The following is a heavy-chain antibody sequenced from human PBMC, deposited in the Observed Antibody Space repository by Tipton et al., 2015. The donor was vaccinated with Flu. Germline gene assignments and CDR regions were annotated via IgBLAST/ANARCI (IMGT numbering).Heavy chain of an antibody. D-gene: IGHD1-26*01. Sequence: TLSLTCTVSGGSISSYYWSWIRQHPGKGLEWIGYIYYNGNTNYNPSLKSRVTISVDTSKNQFSLTVSSVTAADTAVYYCARYGSYFEYWGQGTLVTVSS. CDR3: ARYGSYFEY. CDR2: IYYNGNT. CDR1: GGSISSYY. J-gene: IGHJ4*02. V-gene: IGHV4-59*01.